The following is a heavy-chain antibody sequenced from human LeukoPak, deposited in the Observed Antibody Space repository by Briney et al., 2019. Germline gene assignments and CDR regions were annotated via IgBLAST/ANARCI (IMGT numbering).Heavy chain of an antibody. J-gene: IGHJ6*02. CDR1: GYTFTSYY. D-gene: IGHD5-12*01. Sequence: ASVKVSCKASGYTFTSYYMHWARQAPGQGLEWMGIINPSGGSTSYAQKFQGRVTMTRDTSISTAYMELSRLRSDDTAVYYCARDIVATTPMYYYYYGMDVWGQGTTVTVSS. V-gene: IGHV1-46*01. CDR2: INPSGGST. CDR3: ARDIVATTPMYYYYYGMDV.